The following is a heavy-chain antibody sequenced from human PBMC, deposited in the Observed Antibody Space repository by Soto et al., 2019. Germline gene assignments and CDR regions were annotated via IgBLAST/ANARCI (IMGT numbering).Heavy chain of an antibody. CDR3: ARDGPLGYCSSITCYFDGMGY. J-gene: IGHJ4*02. D-gene: IGHD2-2*01. CDR1: GFTFNSYA. CDR2: ISSDGNNY. V-gene: IGHV3-30-3*01. Sequence: GGSLRLSCAASGFTFNSYAMHWVRQAPGKGPEWVAYISSDGNNYYYADSVKGRFTMSRDNSKNTLFLQMNRLRSEDTVVYYCARDGPLGYCSSITCYFDGMGYWGQGTLVTVSS.